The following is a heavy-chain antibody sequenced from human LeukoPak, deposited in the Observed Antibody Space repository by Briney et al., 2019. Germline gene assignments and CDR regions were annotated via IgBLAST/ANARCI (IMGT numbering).Heavy chain of an antibody. CDR2: IYHSGST. Sequence: SETLFLTCTVSGGSISSGGYYWSWIRQPPGKGLEWIGYIYHSGSTYYNPSLKSRVTISVDRSKNQFSLKLSSVTAADTAVYYCARAYRGQTDYWGQGTLVTVSS. V-gene: IGHV4-30-2*01. J-gene: IGHJ4*02. CDR1: GGSISSGGYY. D-gene: IGHD1-26*01. CDR3: ARAYRGQTDY.